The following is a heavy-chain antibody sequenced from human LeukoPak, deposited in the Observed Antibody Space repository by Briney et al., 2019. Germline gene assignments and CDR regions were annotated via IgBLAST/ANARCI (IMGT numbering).Heavy chain of an antibody. CDR2: ISGSGSAT. CDR1: GFTLSDYY. Sequence: KPGGSLRLXCAASGFTLSDYYMSWIRQAPGKWLERVSYISGSGSATYYADSVKGRFTISRDNSKNTLYLQMNSLRAEDTAVYYCAKMWSEYYYDSSGYFFTGHGAFDIWGQGTMVTVSS. CDR3: AKMWSEYYYDSSGYFFTGHGAFDI. V-gene: IGHV3-11*01. D-gene: IGHD3-22*01. J-gene: IGHJ3*02.